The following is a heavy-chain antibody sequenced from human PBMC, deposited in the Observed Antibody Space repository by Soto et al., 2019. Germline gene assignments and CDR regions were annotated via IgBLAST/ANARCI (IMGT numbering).Heavy chain of an antibody. J-gene: IGHJ4*02. CDR1: GYTFINYH. CDR3: AKSPRGEMATD. D-gene: IGHD5-12*01. CDR2: INTYNGMT. V-gene: IGHV1-18*01. Sequence: QVQLVQSGGEVKKPGASVTVSCKASGYTFINYHITWVRQAPGQGLEWMAWINTYNGMTDYAQSFQGRVTMPRDTSTSTAYIELRNLGSDDTAVYFCAKSPRGEMATDWGQGTLVTVSS.